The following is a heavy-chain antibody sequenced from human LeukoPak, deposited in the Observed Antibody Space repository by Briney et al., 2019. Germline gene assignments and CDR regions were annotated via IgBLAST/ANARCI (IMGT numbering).Heavy chain of an antibody. V-gene: IGHV3-23*01. CDR3: AKDAMISTSYYHFDY. D-gene: IGHD2/OR15-2a*01. CDR2: VSGSGGST. Sequence: GGSLRLSCAASGFTFSSYTMSWVRQAPGKGLEWVSTVSGSGGSTHYADSVKGRFTISRDNSKTTLSLQMNSLRAEDTAVYYCAKDAMISTSYYHFDYWGQGTLVTVSS. J-gene: IGHJ4*02. CDR1: GFTFSSYT.